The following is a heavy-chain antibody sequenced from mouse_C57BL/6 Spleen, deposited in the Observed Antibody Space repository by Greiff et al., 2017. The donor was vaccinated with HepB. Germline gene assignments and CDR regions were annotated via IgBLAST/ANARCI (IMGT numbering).Heavy chain of an antibody. J-gene: IGHJ2*01. CDR2: IDPSDSET. CDR1: GYTFTSYW. V-gene: IGHV1-52*01. CDR3: ARDYGNYVGY. Sequence: VQLQESGAELVRPGSSVKLSCKASGYTFTSYWMHWVKQRPIQGLEWIGNIDPSDSETHYNQKFKDKATLTVDKSSSTAYMQLSSLTSEDSAVYYCARDYGNYVGYWGQGTTLTVSS. D-gene: IGHD2-1*01.